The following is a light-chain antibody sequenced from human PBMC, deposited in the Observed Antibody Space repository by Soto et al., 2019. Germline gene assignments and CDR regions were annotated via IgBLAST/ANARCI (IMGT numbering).Light chain of an antibody. V-gene: IGLV2-14*01. CDR2: EVS. CDR3: ISYTSSSTWV. CDR1: NSDVGAYNY. J-gene: IGLJ3*02. Sequence: QSALTQPASVSGSPGQSITISCTGTNSDVGAYNYVSWYQQHPGKAPKLMIYEVSNRPSGVSDRFSGSRSGNTASLTISGLQAEDESDYYCISYTSSSTWVFGGGTQLTVL.